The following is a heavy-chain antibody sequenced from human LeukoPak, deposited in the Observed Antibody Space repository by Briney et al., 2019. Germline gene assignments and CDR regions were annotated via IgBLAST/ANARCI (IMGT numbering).Heavy chain of an antibody. V-gene: IGHV3-7*01. CDR1: RFTFSNYW. CDR2: IKQNGSEK. Sequence: GGSLRLSCAASRFTFSNYWMSWVRQAPGKGLEWVANIKQNGSEKYYVDSVTGRFTISRDNAKNSLSLQMNSLRAEDTAVYYCARQRGSGCLDYWGQGTLVTVSS. D-gene: IGHD6-19*01. CDR3: ARQRGSGCLDY. J-gene: IGHJ4*02.